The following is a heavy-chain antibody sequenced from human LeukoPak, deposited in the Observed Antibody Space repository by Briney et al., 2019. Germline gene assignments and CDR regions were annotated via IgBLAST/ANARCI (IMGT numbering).Heavy chain of an antibody. CDR2: INWNGGFI. Sequence: GGSLRLSCAASGFTFDDYAMHWVRQAPGKGLEWVSGINWNGGFITYADSVKGRFTISRDSAKNSLYLETNSLRGEDTAFYYCAKDISPRRYYDWPTSDFDFWGQGTLVTVSS. CDR1: GFTFDDYA. CDR3: AKDISPRRYYDWPTSDFDF. J-gene: IGHJ4*02. V-gene: IGHV3-9*01. D-gene: IGHD3-9*01.